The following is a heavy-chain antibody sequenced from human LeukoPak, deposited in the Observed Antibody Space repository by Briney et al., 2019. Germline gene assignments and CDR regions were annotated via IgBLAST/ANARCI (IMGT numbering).Heavy chain of an antibody. CDR1: GGSFSGYY. CDR3: ARYSSSWTYYFDY. J-gene: IGHJ4*02. V-gene: IGHV4-34*01. Sequence: SETLSLTCAVYGGSFSGYYWSWIRQPPGKGLEWIGEINHSGSTNYNPSLKSRVTISVDTSKNQFSLKLSSVTAADTAVYYCARYSSSWTYYFDYWGQGTLATVSS. D-gene: IGHD6-13*01. CDR2: INHSGST.